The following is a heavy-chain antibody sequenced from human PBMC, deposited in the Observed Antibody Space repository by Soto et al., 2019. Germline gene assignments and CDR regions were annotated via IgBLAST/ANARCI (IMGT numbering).Heavy chain of an antibody. CDR3: ARGYDFEDAFDI. CDR1: GGTFSSYA. D-gene: IGHD2-2*01. V-gene: IGHV1-69*01. Sequence: QVQLVQSGDEVKKPGSSVKVSCKASGGTFSSYAISWVRQTPGQGLEWMGGIIPIFGTANYAQKFQGRVTITADESTSTAYMELSSLRSGDTAVYYCARGYDFEDAFDIWGQGTMVTVSS. CDR2: IIPIFGTA. J-gene: IGHJ3*02.